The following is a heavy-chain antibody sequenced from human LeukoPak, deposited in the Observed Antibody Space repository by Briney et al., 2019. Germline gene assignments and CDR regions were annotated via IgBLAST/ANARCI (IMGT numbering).Heavy chain of an antibody. D-gene: IGHD2-2*01. Sequence: SETLSLTCAVSGVSISTHYWSWIRQPPGKGLECIGYIYNSGSTNYNPSLKSRVTISVDTSKNQFSLKLTSVTAADTAVYYCARQFCSSTNCRIDYWGQGTLVTVSS. J-gene: IGHJ4*02. CDR2: IYNSGST. V-gene: IGHV4-4*09. CDR3: ARQFCSSTNCRIDY. CDR1: GVSISTHY.